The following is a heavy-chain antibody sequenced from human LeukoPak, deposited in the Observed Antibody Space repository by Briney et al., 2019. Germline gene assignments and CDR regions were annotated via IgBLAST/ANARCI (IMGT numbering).Heavy chain of an antibody. CDR1: GFTFSRFA. Sequence: GGSLRLSCGVSGFTFSRFAMSWVRQAPGKGLQWVSTVSASSDIHYSDSVKGRFTISRDNARNSLYLQMNSLRDEDTAVYYCARDALHTAHFDYWGQGTLVTVSS. D-gene: IGHD5-18*01. V-gene: IGHV3-48*02. J-gene: IGHJ4*02. CDR3: ARDALHTAHFDY. CDR2: VSASSDI.